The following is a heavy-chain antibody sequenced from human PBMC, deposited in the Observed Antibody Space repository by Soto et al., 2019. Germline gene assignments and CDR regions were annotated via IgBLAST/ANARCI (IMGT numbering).Heavy chain of an antibody. J-gene: IGHJ3*02. Sequence: PGGSLRLSCAASGFTFSSYAMHWVRQAPGKGLEWVAVISYDGSNKYYADSVKGRFTISRDNSKNTLYLQMNSLRAEDTAVYYCARSLWFSYGYSPYDAFEIWGKGTMVTVSS. V-gene: IGHV3-30-3*01. CDR2: ISYDGSNK. CDR1: GFTFSSYA. D-gene: IGHD5-18*01. CDR3: ARSLWFSYGYSPYDAFEI.